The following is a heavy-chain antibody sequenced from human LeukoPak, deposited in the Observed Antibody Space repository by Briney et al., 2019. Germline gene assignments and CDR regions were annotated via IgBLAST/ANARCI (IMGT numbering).Heavy chain of an antibody. D-gene: IGHD3-16*01. CDR2: INHSGST. Sequence: PSETLSLTCTVSGGSISGYYWSWIRQPPGKGLEWIGEINHSGSTNYNPSLKSRVTISVDTSKNQFSLKLSSVTAADTAVYYCARRLGWGGLFYYFDYWGQGTLVTVSS. CDR3: ARRLGWGGLFYYFDY. J-gene: IGHJ4*02. CDR1: GGSISGYY. V-gene: IGHV4-34*01.